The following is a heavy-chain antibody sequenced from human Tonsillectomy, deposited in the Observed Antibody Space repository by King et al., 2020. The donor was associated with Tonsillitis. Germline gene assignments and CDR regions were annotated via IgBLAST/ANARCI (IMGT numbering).Heavy chain of an antibody. V-gene: IGHV3-30-3*01. CDR3: AETSGYDPPPYYYGMDV. CDR1: GFTFSSYA. Sequence: VQLVESGGGVVQPGRSLRLSCAASGFTFSSYAMHWVRQAPGKGLEWVAVISYDGSNKYYADSVKGRFTISRDNSKNTLYLQMNSLRAEDTAVYYCAETSGYDPPPYYYGMDVWGQGTTVTVSS. CDR2: ISYDGSNK. J-gene: IGHJ6*02. D-gene: IGHD5-12*01.